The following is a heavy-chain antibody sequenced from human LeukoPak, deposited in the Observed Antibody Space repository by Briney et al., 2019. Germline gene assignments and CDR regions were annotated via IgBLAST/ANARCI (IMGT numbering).Heavy chain of an antibody. V-gene: IGHV3-23*01. CDR3: AKSTYYYGSSGYYTWDY. Sequence: GGSLRLSCAASGFTFSSYATSWVRQAPGKGLEWVSGISGSGGRIYYADSVKGRFTISRDNSKNTLYLQMNSLRAEDTAGYYCAKSTYYYGSSGYYTWDYWGQGTLVTVSS. D-gene: IGHD3-22*01. J-gene: IGHJ4*02. CDR1: GFTFSSYA. CDR2: ISGSGGRI.